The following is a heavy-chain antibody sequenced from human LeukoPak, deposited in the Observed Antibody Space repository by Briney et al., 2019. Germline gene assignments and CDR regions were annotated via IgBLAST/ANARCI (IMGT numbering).Heavy chain of an antibody. CDR3: AKGACRSTSCYTDY. J-gene: IGHJ4*02. D-gene: IGHD2-2*01. V-gene: IGHV3-9*01. CDR2: ISWNSGSI. CDR1: GFTFDDYA. Sequence: GGSLRLSCAASGFTFDDYAMHWVRQAPGKGLEWVSGISWNSGSIGYADSVKGRFTISKNNAKNSLYLQMNSLRAEDTALYYCAKGACRSTSCYTDYWGQVTLVTVSS.